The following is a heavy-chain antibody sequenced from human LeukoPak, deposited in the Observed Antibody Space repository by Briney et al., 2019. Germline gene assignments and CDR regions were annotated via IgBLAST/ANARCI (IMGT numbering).Heavy chain of an antibody. CDR2: INPNSGGT. V-gene: IGHV1-2*02. CDR1: GYTFTGYY. Sequence: ASVKVSCKASGYTFTGYYMHWVRQAPGQGLEWMGWINPNSGGTNYAQKFQGRVTMTRDTSISTAYMELSRLRSDDTAAYYCASYYYDSSGYYRTDYWGQGTLVTVSS. J-gene: IGHJ4*02. CDR3: ASYYYDSSGYYRTDY. D-gene: IGHD3-22*01.